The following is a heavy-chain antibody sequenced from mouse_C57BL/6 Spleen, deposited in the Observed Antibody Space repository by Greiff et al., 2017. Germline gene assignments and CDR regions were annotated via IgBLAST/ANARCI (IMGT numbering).Heavy chain of an antibody. J-gene: IGHJ2*01. CDR3: ARSSITTVVAPDY. Sequence: QVQLQQSGAELVKPGASVKISCKASGYAFSSYWMNWVKQRPGKGLEWIGQIYPGDGDTNYNGKFKGKATLTADKSSSTAYMQLSSLTSEDSAVYFCARSSITTVVAPDYWGQGTTLTVSS. V-gene: IGHV1-80*01. CDR1: GYAFSSYW. D-gene: IGHD1-1*01. CDR2: IYPGDGDT.